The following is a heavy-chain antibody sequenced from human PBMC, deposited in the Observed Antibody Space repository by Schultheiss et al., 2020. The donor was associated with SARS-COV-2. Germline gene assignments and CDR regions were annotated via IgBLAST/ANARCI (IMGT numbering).Heavy chain of an antibody. CDR1: GFTFGDYA. CDR2: IRSKAYGGTT. D-gene: IGHD5-18*01. V-gene: IGHV3-49*03. Sequence: GESLKISCTASGFTFGDYAMSWFRQAPGKGLEWVGFIRSKAYGGTTEYAASVKGRFTISRDDSKSIAYLQMNSLKTEDTAVYYCTFGVYSYGLDWFDPWGQGTLVTVSS. CDR3: TFGVYSYGLDWFDP. J-gene: IGHJ5*02.